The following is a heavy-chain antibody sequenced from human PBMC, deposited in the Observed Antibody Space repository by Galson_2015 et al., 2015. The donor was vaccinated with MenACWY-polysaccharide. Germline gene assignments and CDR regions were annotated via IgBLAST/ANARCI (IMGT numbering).Heavy chain of an antibody. D-gene: IGHD5-18*01. CDR3: ARDSGRYNY. J-gene: IGHJ4*02. V-gene: IGHV3-7*01. CDR2: IKQDGSEE. CDR1: GFTFSSYW. Sequence: GSLRLSCAASGFTFSSYWMSWVRQAPGKGLAWVATIKQDGSEEYYVDSVKGRFTISRDNAKNSLYLQTNSLRAEDTAVYYCARDSGRYNYWGQGTLVTVSS.